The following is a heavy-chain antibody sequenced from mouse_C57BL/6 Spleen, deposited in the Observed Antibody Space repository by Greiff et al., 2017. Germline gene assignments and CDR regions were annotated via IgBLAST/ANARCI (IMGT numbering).Heavy chain of an antibody. J-gene: IGHJ3*01. V-gene: IGHV3-6*01. D-gene: IGHD2-5*01. CDR3: AGDYYSTKRWFAY. CDR1: GYTFTSGYY. CDR2: ISYDGSN. Sequence: EESGPGLVKPSPSLSLSCSVTGYTFTSGYYWNWIRQFPGNKLEWMGYISYDGSNNYNEALKNRISITRDTSNNQFFLKLNSVTTEDTATYYCAGDYYSTKRWFAYWGQGTLVTVSA.